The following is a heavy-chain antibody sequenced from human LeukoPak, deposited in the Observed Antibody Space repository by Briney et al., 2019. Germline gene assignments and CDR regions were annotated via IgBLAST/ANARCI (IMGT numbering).Heavy chain of an antibody. CDR2: IYYSGST. D-gene: IGHD2-2*01. Sequence: PSETLSLTCAVSGYSISSGYYWGWIRQPPGKGLEWIGYIYYSGSTYYNPSLKSRVTISVDTSKNQFSLKLSSVTAADTAVYYCAREGSADIVVVPATLSAAWGQGTLVTVSS. CDR3: AREGSADIVVVPATLSAA. J-gene: IGHJ5*02. CDR1: GYSISSGYY. V-gene: IGHV4-38-2*02.